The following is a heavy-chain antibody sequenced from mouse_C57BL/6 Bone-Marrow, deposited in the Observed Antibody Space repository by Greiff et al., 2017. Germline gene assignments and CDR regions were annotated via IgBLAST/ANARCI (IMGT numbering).Heavy chain of an antibody. CDR1: GFSLTSYG. V-gene: IGHV2-5*01. J-gene: IGHJ4*01. D-gene: IGHD2-5*01. Sequence: VQLKESGPGLVQPSQSLSITCTVSGFSLTSYGVPWVRQSPGKGLEWLGVIWRGGSTDYTAAFMSRLSITKHYPKSQVFFKMNSLQADDTAIYYCAKMDYSNPYAMDYWGQGTSVTVSS. CDR2: IWRGGST. CDR3: AKMDYSNPYAMDY.